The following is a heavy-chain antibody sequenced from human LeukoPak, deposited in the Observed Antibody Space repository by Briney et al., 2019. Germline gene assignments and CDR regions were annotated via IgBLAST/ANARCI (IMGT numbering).Heavy chain of an antibody. CDR2: ISSSSSYI. Sequence: SPGGSLRLSCAASGFTFSSYSMNWVRQAPGKGLEWVSSISSSSSYISYADSVKGRFTISRDNAENSLYLQMNSLRAEDTAVYYCGRLPGDYWGQGTLVTVSS. J-gene: IGHJ4*02. CDR3: GRLPGDY. CDR1: GFTFSSYS. V-gene: IGHV3-21*01.